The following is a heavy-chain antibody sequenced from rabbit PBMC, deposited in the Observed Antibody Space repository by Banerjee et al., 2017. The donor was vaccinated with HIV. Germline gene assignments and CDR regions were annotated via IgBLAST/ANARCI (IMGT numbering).Heavy chain of an antibody. J-gene: IGHJ3*01. Sequence: QQQLEESGGGLVKPGGTLTLTCTASGFSFSSNYYMCWVRQAPGKGLEWIACINTGGSGSTWYASWAKGRFTISKTSSTTVTLLITSLTAADTSTYFCARDFHSSYRLDLWGQGTLVTVS. CDR1: GFSFSSNYY. CDR2: INTGGSGST. D-gene: IGHD8-1*01. CDR3: ARDFHSSYRLDL. V-gene: IGHV1S45*01.